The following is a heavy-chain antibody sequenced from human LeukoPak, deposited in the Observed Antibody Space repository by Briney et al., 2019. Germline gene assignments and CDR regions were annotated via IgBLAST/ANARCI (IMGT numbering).Heavy chain of an antibody. V-gene: IGHV3-21*01. Sequence: GGSLRLSCAASGFTFSTYNMNWVRQAPGKGLEWVSSISGSSSYIYYADSVKGRFTISRDNAKKSLYLQMNSLRAEDTAVYYCARDLGDGYNYADYWGQGTLVTVSS. CDR2: ISGSSSYI. CDR3: ARDLGDGYNYADY. D-gene: IGHD5-24*01. CDR1: GFTFSTYN. J-gene: IGHJ4*02.